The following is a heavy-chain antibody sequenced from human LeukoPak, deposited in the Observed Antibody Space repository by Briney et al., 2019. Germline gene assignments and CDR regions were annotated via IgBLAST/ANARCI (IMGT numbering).Heavy chain of an antibody. CDR3: AKYDSSSSIYYYYMGV. J-gene: IGHJ6*03. CDR2: ISGSGGSI. D-gene: IGHD6-6*01. V-gene: IGHV3-23*01. CDR1: TFPFTIYA. Sequence: GGSLRLSCAASTFPFTIYAMSWVRRAPGKGLEWVSAISGSGGSIYLADSVKGRFIISRDNSKNTLSLQMNSLRAEDTAVYYCAKYDSSSSIYYYYMGVWGKGTTVTVSS.